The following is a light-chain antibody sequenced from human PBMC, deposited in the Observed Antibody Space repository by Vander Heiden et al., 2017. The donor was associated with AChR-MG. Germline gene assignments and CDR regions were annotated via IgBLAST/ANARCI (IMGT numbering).Light chain of an antibody. Sequence: QAVVTQEPSLTVSPGGTVTLTCGSSTGAVTSGHYPYWFQQKPGQAPRTLIYDTSNKHSWTPARFSGSLLWGKAALTLSGAQPEDEAEYYCLLSYSGARLVFGGGTKLT. CDR3: LLSYSGARLV. CDR1: TGAVTSGHY. J-gene: IGLJ3*02. CDR2: DTS. V-gene: IGLV7-46*01.